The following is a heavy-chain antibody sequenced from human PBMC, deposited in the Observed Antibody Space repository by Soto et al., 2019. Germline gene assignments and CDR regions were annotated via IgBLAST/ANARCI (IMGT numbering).Heavy chain of an antibody. Sequence: GGSLRLSCAASGFTFSSYAMSWVRQAPGKGLEWVSAISGSGGSTYYADSVKGRFTISRDNSKNTLYLQMNSLRAEDTAVYYWAGGDRSIYPYLREDAFDIWAKG. CDR1: GFTFSSYA. D-gene: IGHD3-22*01. V-gene: IGHV3-23*01. CDR2: ISGSGGST. CDR3: AGGDRSIYPYLREDAFDI. J-gene: IGHJ3*02.